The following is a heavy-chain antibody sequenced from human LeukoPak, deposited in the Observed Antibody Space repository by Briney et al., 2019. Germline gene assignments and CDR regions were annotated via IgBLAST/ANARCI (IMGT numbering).Heavy chain of an antibody. Sequence: SETLSLTCTVSGGSISSGGYYWSWIRQHPGKGLEWIGYIYYSGSTYYNPSLKSRVTISVDTSKNQFSLKLSSVTAADTAAYYCANALYGEVWFDPWGQGTLVTVSS. CDR2: IYYSGST. D-gene: IGHD4-17*01. V-gene: IGHV4-31*03. J-gene: IGHJ5*02. CDR3: ANALYGEVWFDP. CDR1: GGSISSGGYY.